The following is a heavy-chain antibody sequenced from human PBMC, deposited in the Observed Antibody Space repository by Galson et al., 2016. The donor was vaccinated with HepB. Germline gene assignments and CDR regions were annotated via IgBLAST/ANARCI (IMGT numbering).Heavy chain of an antibody. CDR1: AYNFTDYY. V-gene: IGHV1-24*01. Sequence: SVKVSCKVSAYNFTDYYIHWVRQAPGQGLEWMGGLDPRNGMIIYSEKFQHRLFLTEDTSTNTAYMELRGLSSEDTAIYSCARLDSGITLDDWGQGTLVTVSS. J-gene: IGHJ4*02. CDR3: ARLDSGITLDD. D-gene: IGHD1-26*01. CDR2: LDPRNGMI.